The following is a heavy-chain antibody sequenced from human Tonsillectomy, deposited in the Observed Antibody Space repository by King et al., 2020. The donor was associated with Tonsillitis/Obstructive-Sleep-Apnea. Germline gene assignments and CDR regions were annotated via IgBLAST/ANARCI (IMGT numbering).Heavy chain of an antibody. Sequence: VQLVESGGGLVQPGGSLRLSCAASGFTFSSYWMSWVRQAPGKGLEWVANIKQDGSEKYYVDSVKGRFTISRSNAKNSLYLQMNSLRAEDTAVYYWARGKDILTGYYPYYYYYMDVWGQGTAVTISS. J-gene: IGHJ6*03. CDR2: IKQDGSEK. CDR1: GFTFSSYW. D-gene: IGHD3-9*01. V-gene: IGHV3-7*01. CDR3: ARGKDILTGYYPYYYYYMDV.